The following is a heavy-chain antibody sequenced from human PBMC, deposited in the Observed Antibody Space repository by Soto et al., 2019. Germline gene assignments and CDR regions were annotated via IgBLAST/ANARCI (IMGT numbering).Heavy chain of an antibody. J-gene: IGHJ5*01. CDR1: GFIFSGSG. V-gene: IGHV3-30*03. CDR2: VSNDGIRK. CDR3: ARWVGGSMYDNSGKYDS. D-gene: IGHD3-22*01. Sequence: QVQLVESGGGVVQPGRSLRLTCAASGFIFSGSGMHWVRQAPGKGLEWVALVSNDGIRKYYGDSVKGRFTISRDNAENTLYLQMNSLGAEDTAVYYCARWVGGSMYDNSGKYDSWGQGTLVTVSS.